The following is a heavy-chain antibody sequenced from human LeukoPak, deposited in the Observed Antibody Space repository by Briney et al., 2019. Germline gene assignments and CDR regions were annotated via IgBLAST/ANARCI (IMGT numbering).Heavy chain of an antibody. V-gene: IGHV3-30*02. CDR1: GFTFSSYG. D-gene: IGHD6-13*01. Sequence: GSLRLSCAASGFTFSSYGMHWVRQAPGKGLEWVAFIRYDGSNKYYADSVKGRFTISRDNSKNTLYLQMNSLRAEDTAVYYCAKVGSSSWSPLADDPWGQGTLVTVSS. CDR3: AKVGSSSWSPLADDP. CDR2: IRYDGSNK. J-gene: IGHJ5*02.